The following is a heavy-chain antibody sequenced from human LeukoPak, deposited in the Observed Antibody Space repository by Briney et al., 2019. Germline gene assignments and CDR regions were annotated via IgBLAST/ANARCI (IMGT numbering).Heavy chain of an antibody. CDR2: IIPIFDKA. CDR3: ARDRFYCSGGSCYSEYFDY. J-gene: IGHJ4*02. Sequence: GASVKVSCKASGVTFSSYAISWVRQAPGQGLEWMGGIIPIFDKANYAQTFQGRVTITTDDSTSTAYMELSSLRSEDTAVYYCARDRFYCSGGSCYSEYFDYWGQGTLVTVSS. D-gene: IGHD2-15*01. V-gene: IGHV1-69*05. CDR1: GVTFSSYA.